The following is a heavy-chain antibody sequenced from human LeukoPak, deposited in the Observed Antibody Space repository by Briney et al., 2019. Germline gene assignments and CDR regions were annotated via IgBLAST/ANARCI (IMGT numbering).Heavy chain of an antibody. CDR3: ARAYSPPQWSPFDY. CDR1: GGSISSSSYY. CDR2: IYYSGST. D-gene: IGHD6-13*01. J-gene: IGHJ4*02. V-gene: IGHV4-39*07. Sequence: SETRSLTCTVSGGSISSSSYYWGWIRQPPGKGLEWIGSIYYSGSTYYNPSLKSRVTISVDTSKNQFSLKLSSVTAADTAVYYCARAYSPPQWSPFDYWGQGTLVTVSS.